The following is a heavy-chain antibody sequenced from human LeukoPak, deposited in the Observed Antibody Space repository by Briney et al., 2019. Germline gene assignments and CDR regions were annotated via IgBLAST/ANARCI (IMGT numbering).Heavy chain of an antibody. D-gene: IGHD4/OR15-4a*01. CDR2: ISPNSGAT. CDR3: ARDLWGWGSDYLDY. CDR1: GYTFTDYY. V-gene: IGHV1-2*06. J-gene: IGHJ4*02. Sequence: ASVKVSCKASGYTFTDYYVHWVRLVPGQGLEWMGRISPNSGATNYAEKFRGRVTMARDASINTVYMEMSSLRSDDTAVYYCARDLWGWGSDYLDYWGQGTLVTVSS.